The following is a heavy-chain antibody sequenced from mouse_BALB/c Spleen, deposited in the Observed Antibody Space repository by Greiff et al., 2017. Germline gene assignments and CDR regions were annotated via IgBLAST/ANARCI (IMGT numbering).Heavy chain of an antibody. V-gene: IGHV1-55*01. CDR3: ARWRVSGFAY. CDR2: IYPGSGST. J-gene: IGHJ3*01. Sequence: QVQLKQPGAELVKPGTSVKLSCKASGYNFTSYWINWVKLRPGQGLEWIGDIYPGSGSTNYNEKFKSKATLTVDTSSSTAYMQLSSLASEDSALYYCARWRVSGFAYWGQGTLVTVSA. CDR1: GYNFTSYW.